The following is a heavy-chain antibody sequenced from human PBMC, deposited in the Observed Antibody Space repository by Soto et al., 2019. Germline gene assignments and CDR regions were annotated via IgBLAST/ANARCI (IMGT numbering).Heavy chain of an antibody. CDR3: AIRGSETYSNAVQKDYFDS. CDR1: GYNFANYR. J-gene: IGHJ4*02. Sequence: PGESLKISCQASGYNFANYRLSWVRQMPGKGLELMGRVDPSDSYTTYSPSFQGLVTISVDKSISTAYLQWSSLKASDTAIYYCAIRGSETYSNAVQKDYFDSWGQGTLVTVSS. D-gene: IGHD3-10*01. CDR2: VDPSDSYT. V-gene: IGHV5-10-1*01.